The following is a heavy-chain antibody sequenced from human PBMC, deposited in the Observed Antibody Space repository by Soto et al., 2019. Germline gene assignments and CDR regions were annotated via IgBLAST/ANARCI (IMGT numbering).Heavy chain of an antibody. D-gene: IGHD5-18*01. CDR2: ISYDGSNK. V-gene: IGHV3-30-3*01. J-gene: IGHJ4*02. CDR3: ARRAWYSYGAFDY. CDR1: GFTFSSYA. Sequence: QVQLVESGGGVVQPGRSLRLSCAASGFTFSSYAMHWVRQAPGKGLEWVAVISYDGSNKYYADSVKGRFTISRDNSKNTLYLQMNSLRAEDTAVYYCARRAWYSYGAFDYWGQGTLVTVSS.